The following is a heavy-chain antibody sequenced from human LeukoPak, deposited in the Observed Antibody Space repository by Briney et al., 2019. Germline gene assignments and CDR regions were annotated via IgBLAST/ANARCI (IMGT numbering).Heavy chain of an antibody. V-gene: IGHV4-4*02. CDR1: GGSISSSNW. Sequence: SETLSLTCAVSGGSISSSNWWSWVRQPPGKGLEWIGEIYHSGSTNYNPSLKSRVTISVDTSKNQFSLKLSSVTAADTAVYYCARYGAPDYYDSSGYYGGDAFDIWGQGTMVTVSS. CDR2: IYHSGST. J-gene: IGHJ3*02. CDR3: ARYGAPDYYDSSGYYGGDAFDI. D-gene: IGHD3-22*01.